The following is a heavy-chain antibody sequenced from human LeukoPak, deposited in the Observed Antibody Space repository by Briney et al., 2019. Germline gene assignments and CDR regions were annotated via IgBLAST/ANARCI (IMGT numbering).Heavy chain of an antibody. CDR2: IYYSGST. CDR1: GGSISSYY. CDR3: ARGFGSYYYYFDY. V-gene: IGHV4-59*01. D-gene: IGHD1-26*01. Sequence: PSETLSLTCTVSGGSISSYYWSWIRQPPGKGLEWIGYIYYSGSTNYNPSLKSRVTIPVDTSKNQFSLKLSSVTAADTAVYYCARGFGSYYYYFDYWGQGTLVTVSS. J-gene: IGHJ4*02.